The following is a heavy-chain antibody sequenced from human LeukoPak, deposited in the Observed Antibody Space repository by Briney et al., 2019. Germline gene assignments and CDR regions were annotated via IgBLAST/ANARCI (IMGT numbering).Heavy chain of an antibody. D-gene: IGHD1-26*01. Sequence: PGGSLRLSCAASGFTFSSYAMSWVRQAPGKGLEWVSAISGSGGSTYYADSVKGRFTISRDNAKNSLYLQMNSLRAEDTAVYYCAREYSGSYYSQVGSYYFDYWGQGTLVTVSS. J-gene: IGHJ4*02. CDR2: ISGSGGST. V-gene: IGHV3-23*01. CDR3: AREYSGSYYSQVGSYYFDY. CDR1: GFTFSSYA.